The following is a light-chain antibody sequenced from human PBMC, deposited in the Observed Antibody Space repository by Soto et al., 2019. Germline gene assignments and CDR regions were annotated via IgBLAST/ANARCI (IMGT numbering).Light chain of an antibody. CDR3: QQYNTYST. J-gene: IGKJ5*01. Sequence: DIVMTQSPDSLTVSLGERAIINCRSSQTVLSSSNNKNYLAWYQQKPGQPPKLLIYWASTRQSGVPDRFSGSGSGTDFTLTISSLQPDDFATYYCQQYNTYSTFGQGTRLEIK. CDR2: WAS. CDR1: QTVLSSSNNKNY. V-gene: IGKV4-1*01.